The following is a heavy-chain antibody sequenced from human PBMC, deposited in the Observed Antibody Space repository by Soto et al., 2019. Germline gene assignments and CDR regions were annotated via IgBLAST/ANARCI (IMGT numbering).Heavy chain of an antibody. J-gene: IGHJ6*02. D-gene: IGHD3-22*01. CDR3: ARRSLGDSSGYYYFLPGMDV. CDR2: IDPSDSYT. V-gene: IGHV5-10-1*01. CDR1: GYSFTSYW. Sequence: GESLKISCKGSGYSFTSYWSSWVRQMPGKGLEWMGRIDPSDSYTNYSPSFQGHVTISADKSISTAYLQWSSLKASDTAMYYCARRSLGDSSGYYYFLPGMDVWGQGTTVTVSS.